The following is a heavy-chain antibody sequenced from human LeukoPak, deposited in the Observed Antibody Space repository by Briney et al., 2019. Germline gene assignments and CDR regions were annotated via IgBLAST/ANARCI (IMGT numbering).Heavy chain of an antibody. V-gene: IGHV3-43*02. CDR3: ARDPYSSSWSYGMDV. CDR2: ISGKGGSP. CDR1: GFTFADYA. Sequence: GGSLRLSCAASGFTFADYAMHWVRQGPGKGLEWVSVISGKGGSPYYADSVKGRFTISRDNAKSSLYLQMSGLRAEDTAVYYCARDPYSSSWSYGMDVWGQGTTVTVSS. J-gene: IGHJ6*02. D-gene: IGHD6-13*01.